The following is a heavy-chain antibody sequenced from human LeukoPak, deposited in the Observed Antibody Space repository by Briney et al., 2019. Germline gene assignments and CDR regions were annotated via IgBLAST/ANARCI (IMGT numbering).Heavy chain of an antibody. D-gene: IGHD3-16*01. CDR2: IGASGSDI. CDR3: ARVGRGGTREDTFDI. J-gene: IGHJ3*02. V-gene: IGHV3-21*01. Sequence: PGGSVRLSCAASGFTFSTYSMNWVRQTPGKGLDWVSSIGASGSDIYYADSVKGRFTIPRDNAKNSLYLQVNSLRAEDTAVYYCARVGRGGTREDTFDIWGQGTMVTVSS. CDR1: GFTFSTYS.